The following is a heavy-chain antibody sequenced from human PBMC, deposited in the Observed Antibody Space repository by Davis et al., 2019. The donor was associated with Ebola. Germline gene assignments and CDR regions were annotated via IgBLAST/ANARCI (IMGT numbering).Heavy chain of an antibody. V-gene: IGHV3-15*01. J-gene: IGHJ4*02. CDR3: STESSSGYSDY. CDR2: IKGKADGETT. Sequence: GESLKISCTASGFTFINAWVNRVRQAPGKGLEWIGRIKGKADGETTDYAAPVRGRFTISRDSKNTLSLQMNGLKTEDTAVYYCSTESSSGYSDYWGQGTLVTVSP. D-gene: IGHD3-22*01. CDR1: GFTFINAW.